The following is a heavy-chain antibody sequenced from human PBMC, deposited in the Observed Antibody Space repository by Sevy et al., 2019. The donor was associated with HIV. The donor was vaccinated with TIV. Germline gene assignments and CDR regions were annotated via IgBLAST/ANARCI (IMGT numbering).Heavy chain of an antibody. V-gene: IGHV3-7*01. CDR2: IKQDGSEK. D-gene: IGHD3-22*01. CDR1: GFTFSRYW. CDR3: ARVKDDSSGYRFDY. Sequence: GGSLRLSCAASGFTFSRYWMSWVRQAPGKGLEWVANIKQDGSEKYYVDSVKRRFTISRDNAKNSLYLQMNSLRADDTAVYYCARVKDDSSGYRFDYWGQGTLVTVSS. J-gene: IGHJ4*02.